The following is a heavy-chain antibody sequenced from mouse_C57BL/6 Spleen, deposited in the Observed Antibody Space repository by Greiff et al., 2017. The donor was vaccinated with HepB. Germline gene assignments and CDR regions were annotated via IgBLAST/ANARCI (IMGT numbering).Heavy chain of an antibody. CDR1: GYAFSSSW. CDR2: IYPGDGDT. CDR3: ARSLYYYGSSYYAMDY. J-gene: IGHJ4*01. D-gene: IGHD1-1*01. V-gene: IGHV1-82*01. Sequence: QVQLQQSGPELVKPGASVKISCKASGYAFSSSWMNWVKQRPGKGLEWIGRIYPGDGDTNYNGKFKGKATLTADKSSSTAYMQLSSLTSEDSAVYLCARSLYYYGSSYYAMDYWGQGTSVTVSS.